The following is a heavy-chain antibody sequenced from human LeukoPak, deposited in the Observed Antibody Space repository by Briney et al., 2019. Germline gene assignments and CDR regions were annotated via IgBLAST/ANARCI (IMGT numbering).Heavy chain of an antibody. D-gene: IGHD3-10*01. CDR1: GYTSTSYD. CDR2: MNPNSGNT. CDR3: ARGKELWFGEYTQNYYGMDV. J-gene: IGHJ6*02. V-gene: IGHV1-8*01. Sequence: ASVTVSCKASGYTSTSYDINWVRQVTGQGLEWMGWMNPNSGNTGYAQKFQGRVTMTRNTSISTAYMELSSLRSEDTAVYYCARGKELWFGEYTQNYYGMDVWGQGTTVTVSS.